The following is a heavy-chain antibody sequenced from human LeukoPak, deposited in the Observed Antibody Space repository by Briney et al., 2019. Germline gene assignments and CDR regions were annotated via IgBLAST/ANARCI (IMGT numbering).Heavy chain of an antibody. CDR1: GGSFSGYY. CDR3: ASQGHHGKIVGTTLSYFYMDV. J-gene: IGHJ6*03. Sequence: KPSETLSLTCAVYGGSFSGYYWSWIRQPRGKGLEWIGEINHSGSTNYNPSLKSRVTISVDTSKNQFSLKLSSVTAADTAFYYCASQGHHGKIVGTTLSYFYMDVWGKGTTVTVSS. CDR2: INHSGST. D-gene: IGHD1-26*01. V-gene: IGHV4-34*01.